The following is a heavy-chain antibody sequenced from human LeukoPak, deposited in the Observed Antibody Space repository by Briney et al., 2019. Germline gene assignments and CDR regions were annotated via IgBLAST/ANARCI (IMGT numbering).Heavy chain of an antibody. Sequence: PSETLSLTCTVSGGSVSSGSYYWSWIRQPPGKGLEWIGYIYYSGSTNYNPSLKSRVTISVDTSKNQFSLKLSSVTAADTAVYYCARDFLAVAGTGGFDHYYYGMDVWGQGTTVIVSS. CDR1: GGSVSSGSYY. V-gene: IGHV4-61*01. CDR3: ARDFLAVAGTGGFDHYYYGMDV. CDR2: IYYSGST. D-gene: IGHD6-19*01. J-gene: IGHJ6*02.